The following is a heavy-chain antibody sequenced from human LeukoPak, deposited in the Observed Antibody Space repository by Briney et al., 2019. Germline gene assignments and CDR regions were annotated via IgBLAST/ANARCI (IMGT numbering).Heavy chain of an antibody. CDR1: GFTFSNGW. D-gene: IGHD2-2*02. J-gene: IGHJ4*02. CDR3: TSNLYCSTSSCYTLDN. V-gene: IGHV3-15*01. Sequence: GGSLRLSCAASGFTFSNGWMSWVRQAPGKGLEWVGRIKSKSERGTTDYAAPVKGRFTISRDGSTNTVYLHMNSLKTEDTAVYSCTSNLYCSTSSCYTLDNWGQGTLVAVSP. CDR2: IKSKSERGTT.